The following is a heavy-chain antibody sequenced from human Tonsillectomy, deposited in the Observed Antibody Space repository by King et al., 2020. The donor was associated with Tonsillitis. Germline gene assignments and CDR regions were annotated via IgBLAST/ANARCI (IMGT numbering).Heavy chain of an antibody. J-gene: IGHJ4*02. Sequence: VQLVESGGGLVQPGKSLRLSCAASGFTFSTYWMSWVRQAPGKGLEWVANIKQDGSGKYYVDSVKGRFTISRDNAKNSLYLQMNSLRSEDTAVYYCARDLGTTPRFVVLGPHDYWGQGTLVTVSS. D-gene: IGHD1-26*01. V-gene: IGHV3-7*03. CDR2: IKQDGSGK. CDR1: GFTFSTYW. CDR3: ARDLGTTPRFVVLGPHDY.